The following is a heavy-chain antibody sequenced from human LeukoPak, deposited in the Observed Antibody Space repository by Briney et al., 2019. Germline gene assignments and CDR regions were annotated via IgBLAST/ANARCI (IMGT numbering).Heavy chain of an antibody. V-gene: IGHV3-74*01. Sequence: GGSLRLSCAASGFTFNKYWMHWVRQVPGKGLVWVSRTNGDGTTTSYADSVKGGFTMSRDNAKSTLYLQMSGLRVEDTAVYYCATGNYYDSRGYYTFGHWGQGTLVTVSS. D-gene: IGHD3-22*01. J-gene: IGHJ4*02. CDR1: GFTFNKYW. CDR3: ATGNYYDSRGYYTFGH. CDR2: TNGDGTTT.